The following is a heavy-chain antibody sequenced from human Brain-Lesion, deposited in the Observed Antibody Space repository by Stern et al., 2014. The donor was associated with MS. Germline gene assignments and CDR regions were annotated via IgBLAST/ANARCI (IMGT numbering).Heavy chain of an antibody. V-gene: IGHV4-39*02. CDR2: IYYSGAT. Sequence: QLQLQESGPGLVKPSETLSLTCSISGGSVSSNRYYWGWIRQPPGKGLEWIGIIYYSGATFYNPSLKSRVSIAMDPSKNHFSLSLSSVTAADTAVYYCGRAGLDDTFDVWGQGTMVTVSS. D-gene: IGHD3/OR15-3a*01. J-gene: IGHJ3*01. CDR3: GRAGLDDTFDV. CDR1: GGSVSSNRYY.